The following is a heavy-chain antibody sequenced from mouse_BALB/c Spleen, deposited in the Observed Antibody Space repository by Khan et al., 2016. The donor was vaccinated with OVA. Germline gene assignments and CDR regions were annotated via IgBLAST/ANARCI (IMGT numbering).Heavy chain of an antibody. D-gene: IGHD1-1*01. CDR2: ISYSGRT. J-gene: IGHJ2*01. CDR1: GYSITSDYA. Sequence: EVQLQESGPGLVKPSQSLSLTCTVTGYSITSDYAWNWIRQFPGNKLEWMGYISYSGRTSYNPSLKSRISITRDTSKNQFFLQSNSVTTEDTATXYCARSVTITTVVATDFDYWGQGTTLTVSS. CDR3: ARSVTITTVVATDFDY. V-gene: IGHV3-2*02.